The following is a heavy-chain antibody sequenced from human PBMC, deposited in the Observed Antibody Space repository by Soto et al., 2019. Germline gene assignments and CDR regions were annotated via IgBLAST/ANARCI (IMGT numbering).Heavy chain of an antibody. CDR2: IYWDEDR. J-gene: IGHJ3*02. CDR3: AHLMITYGGVIGDDAFDM. V-gene: IGHV2-5*02. Sequence: QITLKESGPTLVKPTETLTLTCTFSGFSLSTRGVGVGWIRQPPGKALEWLAVIYWDEDRRYSPSLKSRLIITKDTSKNKVFLIMTNMDPVDTATYYCAHLMITYGGVIGDDAFDMWGQGTLVTVSS. D-gene: IGHD3-16*02. CDR1: GFSLSTRGVG.